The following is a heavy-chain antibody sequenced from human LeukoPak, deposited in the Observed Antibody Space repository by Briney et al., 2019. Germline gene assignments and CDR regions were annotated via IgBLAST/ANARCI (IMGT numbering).Heavy chain of an antibody. CDR2: ISGSGTNT. CDR3: AKGSYYDSSGSFYFDY. J-gene: IGHJ4*02. Sequence: PGGSLRLSCAASGFTFSNHAMSWVRQAPGKGLEWVSAISGSGTNTYYTDSVKGRFTISKDNSKNTLYVQVNSLGTEDTAAYYCAKGSYYDSSGSFYFDYWGQGTLVTVSS. D-gene: IGHD3-22*01. CDR1: GFTFSNHA. V-gene: IGHV3-23*01.